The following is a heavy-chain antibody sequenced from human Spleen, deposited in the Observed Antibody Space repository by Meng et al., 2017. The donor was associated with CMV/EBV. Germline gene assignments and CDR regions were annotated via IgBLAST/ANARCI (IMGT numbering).Heavy chain of an antibody. CDR1: KDEFLRYW. CDR2: IYPYDSDT. CDR3: ARLPTNIAAGFDY. V-gene: IGHV5-51*01. Sequence: GESLKISCQGSKDEFLRYWIGWVRQMPGKGLEWMGIIYPYDSDTRYSPSFQGQVTMSVDKSISTAYLRWSSLQGSDTAVYYCARLPTNIAAGFDYWGQGTLVTVSS. D-gene: IGHD6-13*01. J-gene: IGHJ4*02.